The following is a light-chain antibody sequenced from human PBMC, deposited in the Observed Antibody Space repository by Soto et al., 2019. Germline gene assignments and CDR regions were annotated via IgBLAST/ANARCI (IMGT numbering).Light chain of an antibody. CDR3: SAYTVSRTYV. Sequence: QSVLTQPPSVSGAPGQRVTISCTGSSANIGAAYNVDWYQQLPGTAPKLMIYNVYDRPSGISYRFSGSKSGNTASLTISGLQGEDEADYYCSAYTVSRTYVFGTGTKGTVL. CDR2: NVY. J-gene: IGLJ1*01. V-gene: IGLV1-40*01. CDR1: SANIGAAYN.